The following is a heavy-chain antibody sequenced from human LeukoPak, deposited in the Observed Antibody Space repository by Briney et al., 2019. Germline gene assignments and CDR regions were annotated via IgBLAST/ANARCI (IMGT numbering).Heavy chain of an antibody. D-gene: IGHD7-27*01. CDR2: ISGSGGST. V-gene: IGHV3-23*01. Sequence: GGSLRLSCAASGFTFSSYAMSWVRQAPGKGLEWVSAISGSGGSTYYADSVKGRFTMTTDTSTDTAYMELRSLTSDDTAVYYCARSGDGNWFDPWGQGTLVTVSS. J-gene: IGHJ5*02. CDR1: GFTFSSYA. CDR3: ARSGDGNWFDP.